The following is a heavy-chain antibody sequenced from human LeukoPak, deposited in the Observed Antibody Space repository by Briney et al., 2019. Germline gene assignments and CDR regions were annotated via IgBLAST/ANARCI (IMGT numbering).Heavy chain of an antibody. J-gene: IGHJ4*02. CDR3: ARTYNPDY. V-gene: IGHV3-30*02. CDR2: IRYDGNNK. Sequence: GGSLRLSCTASGFTFSSTGMHWVRQAPGKGLEWVSYIRYDGNNKYYGDSVKGRLTVSRDNSKNTLYPQMNSLRVEDTAVYYCARTYNPDYWGQGTLVTVSS. CDR1: GFTFSSTG. D-gene: IGHD1-14*01.